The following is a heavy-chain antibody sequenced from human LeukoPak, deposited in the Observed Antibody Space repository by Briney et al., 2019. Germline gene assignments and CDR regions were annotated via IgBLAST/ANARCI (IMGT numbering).Heavy chain of an antibody. J-gene: IGHJ3*02. D-gene: IGHD4-17*01. CDR1: GFTFSSYS. V-gene: IGHV3-48*01. CDR3: AKDAYGDPAGGDAFDI. CDR2: ISSSSSAI. Sequence: PGGSLRLSCAASGFTFSSYSMNWVRQAPGKGLEWVSYISSSSSAIYYADSVKGRFTISRDNAKNSLYLQMNSLRAEDTAVYYCAKDAYGDPAGGDAFDIWGQGTMVTVSS.